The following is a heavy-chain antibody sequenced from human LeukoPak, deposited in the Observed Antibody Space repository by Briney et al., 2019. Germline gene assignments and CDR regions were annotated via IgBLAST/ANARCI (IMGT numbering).Heavy chain of an antibody. Sequence: SETLSLTCTDSGGSISSSSYYWGWIRQPPGKGLEWIGSIYYSGSTYYNPPLKSRVTISVDTSKNQFSLKLSSVTAADTAVYYCARHTGDYYDRWDYWGQGTLVTVSS. J-gene: IGHJ4*02. D-gene: IGHD3-22*01. CDR3: ARHTGDYYDRWDY. CDR1: GGSISSSSYY. CDR2: IYYSGST. V-gene: IGHV4-39*01.